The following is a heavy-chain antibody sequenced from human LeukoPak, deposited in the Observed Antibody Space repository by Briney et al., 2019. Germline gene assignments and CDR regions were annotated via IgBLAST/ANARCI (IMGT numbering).Heavy chain of an antibody. CDR2: IYSGSSA. CDR1: GFTASSNY. D-gene: IGHD6-19*01. V-gene: IGHV3-53*05. CDR3: AKERYSSGLYFDY. Sequence: GGSLRLSCAASGFTASSNYMSWVRQAPGKGLEWVSVIYSGSSADYADSVKGRFTISRDNSKNTLYLQMNSLRAEDTAVYYCAKERYSSGLYFDYWGQGTLVTVSS. J-gene: IGHJ4*02.